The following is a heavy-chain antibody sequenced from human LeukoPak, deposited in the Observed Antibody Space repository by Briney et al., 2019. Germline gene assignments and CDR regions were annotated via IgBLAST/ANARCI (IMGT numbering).Heavy chain of an antibody. V-gene: IGHV1-69*04. J-gene: IGHJ6*02. CDR2: IIPILGIA. Sequence: GASVKVSCKASGGTFSSYAISWVRQAPGQGLEWMGRIIPILGIANYAQKFQGRVTITADKSTSTAYMELSSLRSEDTAVYYCARATIGYCSSTSCRNYYYGMDVWGQGTTVTVSS. CDR1: GGTFSSYA. CDR3: ARATIGYCSSTSCRNYYYGMDV. D-gene: IGHD2-2*01.